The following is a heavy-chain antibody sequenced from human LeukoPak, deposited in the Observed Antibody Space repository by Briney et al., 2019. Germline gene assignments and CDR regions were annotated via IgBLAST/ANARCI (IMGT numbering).Heavy chain of an antibody. V-gene: IGHV3-23*01. CDR2: ISGSGGST. J-gene: IGHJ4*02. CDR3: AKDGSGSYYEEGWYYFDY. Sequence: GGSLRLSCAASGFTFSSYAMSWVRQAPGEGLEWVSAISGSGGSTYYADSVKGRFTISRDNSKNTLYLQMNSLRAEDTAVYYCAKDGSGSYYEEGWYYFDYWGQGTLVTVSS. D-gene: IGHD1-26*01. CDR1: GFTFSSYA.